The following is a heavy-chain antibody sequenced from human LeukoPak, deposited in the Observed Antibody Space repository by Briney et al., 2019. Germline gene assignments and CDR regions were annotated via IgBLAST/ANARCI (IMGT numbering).Heavy chain of an antibody. CDR1: GFTFSGYG. CDR3: ARDLYYYDSSGYYAIDY. J-gene: IGHJ4*02. CDR2: IWYDGSNK. D-gene: IGHD3-22*01. V-gene: IGHV3-33*01. Sequence: GGSLRLSCAASGFTFSGYGMHWVRQAPGKGLEWVAVIWYDGSNKYYADSVKGRFTISRDNSKNTLYLQMNSLRAEDTAVYYCARDLYYYDSSGYYAIDYWGQGTLVTVSS.